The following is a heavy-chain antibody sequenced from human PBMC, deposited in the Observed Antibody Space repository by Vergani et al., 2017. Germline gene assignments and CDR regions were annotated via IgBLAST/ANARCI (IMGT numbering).Heavy chain of an antibody. J-gene: IGHJ5*02. CDR3: ARGSSTLWSTNWFDP. CDR1: GGSISSYY. CDR2: IYYSGST. D-gene: IGHD3-3*01. Sequence: QVQLQESGPGLVKPSETLSLTCTVSGGSISSYYWSWIRQPPGKGLEWIGYIYYSGSTNYNPSLKSRVTISVDTSKNQFSLKLSSVTAADTAVYYCARGSSTLWSTNWFDPWGQGTLVTVSS. V-gene: IGHV4-59*01.